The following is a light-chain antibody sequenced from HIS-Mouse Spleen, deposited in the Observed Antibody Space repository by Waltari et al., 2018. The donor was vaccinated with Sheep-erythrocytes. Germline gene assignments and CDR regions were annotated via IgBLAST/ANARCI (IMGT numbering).Light chain of an antibody. CDR3: QQYYSTLT. CDR1: QSVLYSSNNKKY. J-gene: IGKJ4*01. V-gene: IGKV4-1*01. CDR2: WAS. Sequence: DIVMTQSPDSLAVSLGERATINCKSSQSVLYSSNNKKYLAWYQPKPGQPPKLLIYWASTRESGVPDRVSGSGSVTDFTLTISSLQAEDVAVYYCQQYYSTLTFGGGTKVEIK.